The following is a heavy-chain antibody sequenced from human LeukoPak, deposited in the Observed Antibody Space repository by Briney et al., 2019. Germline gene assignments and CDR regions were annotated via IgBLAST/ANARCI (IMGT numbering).Heavy chain of an antibody. D-gene: IGHD4-17*01. CDR2: ISGSGDSS. V-gene: IGHV3-23*01. Sequence: GGSLRLSCAASGFIFSNYAMSWVRQAPGEGLEWVSGISGSGDSSYYADSVKGRFTISRDNSGNTLYLQMNSLRAEDTAVYYCAKDLYGFYAMDVWGQGTTITVSS. J-gene: IGHJ6*02. CDR3: AKDLYGFYAMDV. CDR1: GFIFSNYA.